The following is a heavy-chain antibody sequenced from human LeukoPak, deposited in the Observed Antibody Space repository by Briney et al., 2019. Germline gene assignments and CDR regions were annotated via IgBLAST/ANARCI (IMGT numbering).Heavy chain of an antibody. D-gene: IGHD6-19*01. V-gene: IGHV1-2*02. CDR2: INPNSGGT. CDR3: ASCLSKQWLLPDY. CDR1: GYIFTGYY. J-gene: IGHJ4*02. Sequence: GASVKVSCKASGYIFTGYYMHWVRQAPGQGLEWMGWINPNSGGTNYAQKFQGRVTMTRDTSISTAYMELSRLRSDDTAVYYCASCLSKQWLLPDYWGQGTLVTVSS.